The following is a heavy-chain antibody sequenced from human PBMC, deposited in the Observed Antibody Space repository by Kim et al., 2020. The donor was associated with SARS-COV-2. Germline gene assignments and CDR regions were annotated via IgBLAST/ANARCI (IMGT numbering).Heavy chain of an antibody. J-gene: IGHJ4*02. Sequence: YADSVKGRFTISRDNSKNTLYLPMKRLRAEDTAVYYWAKAGGSGSYGLDYWGQGTLVTVSS. V-gene: IGHV3-30*02. D-gene: IGHD1-26*01. CDR3: AKAGGSGSYGLDY.